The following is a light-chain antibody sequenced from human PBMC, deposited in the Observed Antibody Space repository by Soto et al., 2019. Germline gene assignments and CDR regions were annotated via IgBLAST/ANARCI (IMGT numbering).Light chain of an antibody. Sequence: QSALTQPASVSGSPGQSITISCTGTSSDVGGYNYVSWYQHHPGKAPKLMIYDVTNRPSGVSNRFSGSKSGNTASLTISGVQSEDEASYYCSSYTTTSTEVFGGGTKLTVL. CDR3: SSYTTTSTEV. J-gene: IGLJ2*01. CDR1: SSDVGGYNY. CDR2: DVT. V-gene: IGLV2-14*03.